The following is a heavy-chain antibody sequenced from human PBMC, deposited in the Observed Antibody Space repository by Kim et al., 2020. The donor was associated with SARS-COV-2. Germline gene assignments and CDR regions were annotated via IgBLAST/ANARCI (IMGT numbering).Heavy chain of an antibody. CDR3: AKDPIGYSYGHVFDY. D-gene: IGHD5-18*01. V-gene: IGHV3-30*02. J-gene: IGHJ4*02. Sequence: DSVKGRFTISRDNSKNTLYLQMNSLRAEDTAVYYCAKDPIGYSYGHVFDYWGQGTLVTVSS.